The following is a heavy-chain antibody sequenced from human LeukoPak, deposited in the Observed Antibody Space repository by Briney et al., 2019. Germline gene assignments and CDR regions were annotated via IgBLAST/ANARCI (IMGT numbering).Heavy chain of an antibody. CDR1: GFTFSGSA. Sequence: GGSLRLSCAASGFTFSGSAMHWVHQASGKGLEWVVRIRSKANSYATAYAASVKGRFTISRDDSKNTAYLQMNSLKTEDTAVYYCTRQKITMVRGVTPSPFDPWGQGTLVTVSS. D-gene: IGHD3-10*01. CDR2: IRSKANSYAT. J-gene: IGHJ5*02. CDR3: TRQKITMVRGVTPSPFDP. V-gene: IGHV3-73*01.